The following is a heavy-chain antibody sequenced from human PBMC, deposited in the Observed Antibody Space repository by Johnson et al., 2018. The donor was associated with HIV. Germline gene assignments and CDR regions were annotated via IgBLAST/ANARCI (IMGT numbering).Heavy chain of an antibody. V-gene: IGHV3-30*03. D-gene: IGHD4-17*01. Sequence: QVQLVESGGGVVQPGRSLRLSCAASGFTFSSYGMHWVRQAPGKGLEWVAVISYDGSNKYYADSMKGRFTISRDNSKNTLHLQMNSLRAEDTAVYYCARDATPWGGAYVGYACDLWGQGTMVAVSS. CDR3: ARDATPWGGAYVGYACDL. CDR1: GFTFSSYG. J-gene: IGHJ3*01. CDR2: ISYDGSNK.